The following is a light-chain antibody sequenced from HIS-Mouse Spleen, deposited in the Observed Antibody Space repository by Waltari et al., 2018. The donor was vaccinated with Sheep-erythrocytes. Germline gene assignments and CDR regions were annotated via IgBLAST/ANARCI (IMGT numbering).Light chain of an antibody. Sequence: DIVMTQSPDSLAVSLGERATINCKSSQSVLYSSNNKNYLAWYQQKPGQPPKLLLYWASTRESGVPDRCRGSASGTDFTLTISSLQAEDVAVYYCQQYYSTLTFGGGTKVEIK. J-gene: IGKJ4*01. CDR1: QSVLYSSNNKNY. CDR2: WAS. V-gene: IGKV4-1*01. CDR3: QQYYSTLT.